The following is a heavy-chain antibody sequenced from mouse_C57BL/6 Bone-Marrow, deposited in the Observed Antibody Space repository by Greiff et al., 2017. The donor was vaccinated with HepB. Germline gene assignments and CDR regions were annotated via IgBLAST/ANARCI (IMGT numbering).Heavy chain of an antibody. CDR1: GYTFTSYW. CDR2: IFPGSGST. J-gene: IGHJ2*01. D-gene: IGHD4-1*01. V-gene: IGHV1-56*01. CDR3: AVGRDYFDY. Sequence: QVQLKQSGPELVRPGASVKISCKAPGYTFTSYWMQWVRQRPGQGLEWIGEIFPGSGSTYYNEKFKGKATLTVDTSSSTAYMQLSSLTSEDSAVYFCAVGRDYFDYWGQGTTLTVSS.